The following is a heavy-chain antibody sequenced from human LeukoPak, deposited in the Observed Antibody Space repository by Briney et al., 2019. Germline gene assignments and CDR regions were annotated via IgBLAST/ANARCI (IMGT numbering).Heavy chain of an antibody. CDR2: INHSGST. V-gene: IGHV4-34*01. CDR1: GGSFSGYY. J-gene: IGHJ4*02. CDR3: AGVVGAKPHFDY. Sequence: KPSETLSLTCAVYGGSFSGYYWSWIRQPPGKGLEWIGEINHSGSTNYNPSLKSRVTISVDTSKNQFSLKLSSVTAADTAVYYCAGVVGAKPHFDYWGQGTLVTVSS. D-gene: IGHD1-26*01.